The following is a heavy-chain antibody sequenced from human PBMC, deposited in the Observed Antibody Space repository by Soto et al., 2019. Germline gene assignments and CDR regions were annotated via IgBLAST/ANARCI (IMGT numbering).Heavy chain of an antibody. V-gene: IGHV1-18*04. D-gene: IGHD3-10*01. J-gene: IGHJ4*02. CDR1: GYTFTSYG. CDR3: ARVGLYGSGSYWSSHYFDY. CDR2: VSAYNGNT. Sequence: QVQLVQSGAEVKKPGASVKVSCKASGYTFTSYGISWVRQAPGQGLEWMGWVSAYNGNTNYAQKRQGRVTMTTDASTSTAYMELRSLRSDDTAVYYCARVGLYGSGSYWSSHYFDYWGQGTLVTVSS.